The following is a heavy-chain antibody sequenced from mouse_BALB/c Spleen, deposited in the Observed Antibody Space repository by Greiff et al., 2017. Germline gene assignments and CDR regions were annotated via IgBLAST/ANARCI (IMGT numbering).Heavy chain of an antibody. V-gene: IGHV5-4*02. J-gene: IGHJ4*01. CDR2: ISDGGSYT. CDR1: GFTFSDYY. D-gene: IGHD1-1*01. Sequence: DVKLVESGGGLVKPGGSLKLSCAASGFTFSDYYMYWVRQTPEKRLEWVATISDGGSYTYYPDSVKGRFTISRDNAKNNLYLQMSSLKSEDTAMYYCARGRGLYYGSSYYAMDYWGQGTSVTVSS. CDR3: ARGRGLYYGSSYYAMDY.